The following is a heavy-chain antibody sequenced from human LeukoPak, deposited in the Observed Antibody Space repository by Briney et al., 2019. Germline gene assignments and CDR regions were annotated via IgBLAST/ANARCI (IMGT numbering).Heavy chain of an antibody. CDR2: IYPGDSDT. CDR3: ARLVTMVRGVNGAFDI. J-gene: IGHJ3*02. V-gene: IGHV5-51*01. CDR1: GYSFTSYW. D-gene: IGHD3-10*01. Sequence: PGESLKISCKVSGYSFTSYWIGWVRQMPGKGLEWMGIIYPGDSDTRYSPSFQGQVTISADKSISTAYLQWSSLKASDTAMYYCARLVTMVRGVNGAFDIWGQGTMVTVSS.